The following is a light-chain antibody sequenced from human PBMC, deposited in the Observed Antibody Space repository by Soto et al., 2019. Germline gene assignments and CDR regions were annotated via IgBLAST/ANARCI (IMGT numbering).Light chain of an antibody. CDR1: SSDGGGYNY. Sequence: QSALTQPASVSGSPGQSITISCTGTSSDGGGYNYVSWYQQHPGKAPKLMIYEVSNRPSGVSNRFSGSKSGNTASLTISGLQAEDEADYYRSSYTSSSTLYVFGTGTKLTVL. CDR3: SSYTSSSTLYV. CDR2: EVS. J-gene: IGLJ1*01. V-gene: IGLV2-14*01.